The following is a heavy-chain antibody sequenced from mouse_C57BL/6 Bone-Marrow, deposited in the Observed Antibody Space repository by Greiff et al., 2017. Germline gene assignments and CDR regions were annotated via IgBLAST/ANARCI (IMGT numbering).Heavy chain of an antibody. Sequence: EVKLVESEGGLVQPGSSMKLSCTASGFTFSDYYMAWVRQVPEKGLEWVANINYDGSSTYYMDSLKSRFIISRDTAKNILYLQMSSLKSEDTATYYCARTYGRRHYFDYWGQGTTLTVSS. V-gene: IGHV5-16*01. J-gene: IGHJ2*01. CDR1: GFTFSDYY. CDR2: INYDGSST. D-gene: IGHD1-1*01. CDR3: ARTYGRRHYFDY.